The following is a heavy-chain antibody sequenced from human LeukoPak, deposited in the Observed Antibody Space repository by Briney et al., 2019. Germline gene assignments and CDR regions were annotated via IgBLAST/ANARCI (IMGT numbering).Heavy chain of an antibody. J-gene: IGHJ3*01. CDR2: FYWNGNE. V-gene: IGHV2-5*01. D-gene: IGHD5/OR15-5a*01. CDR3: SHTEHCPSVGCSPKAFDV. Sequence: SGPTLVKPTQTLTLTCTFSGFSFSTGIVGVGWSRQPPGKALEWLALFYWNGNERCSPALRNRLTITRGTSKNQVVLTMTNMDPLDTGTYFCSHTEHCPSVGCSPKAFDVWGQGTMVTVSS. CDR1: GFSFSTGIVG.